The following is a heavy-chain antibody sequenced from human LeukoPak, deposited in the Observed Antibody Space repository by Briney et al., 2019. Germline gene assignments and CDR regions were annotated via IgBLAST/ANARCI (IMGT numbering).Heavy chain of an antibody. Sequence: GGSLRLSCAASGFILSHHGMHWVRQAPGKGLEWVAVTWYDGSKQYYADSVKGRFTISRDNAKNSLYLQMNSLRAEDTAVYYCARDRRAFSYTAMPPVGAFDIWGQGTMVTVSS. CDR1: GFILSHHG. CDR3: ARDRRAFSYTAMPPVGAFDI. V-gene: IGHV3-33*01. D-gene: IGHD5-18*01. CDR2: TWYDGSKQ. J-gene: IGHJ3*02.